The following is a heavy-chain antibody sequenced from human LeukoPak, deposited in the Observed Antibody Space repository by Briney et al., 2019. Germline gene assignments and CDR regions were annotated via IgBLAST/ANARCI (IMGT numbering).Heavy chain of an antibody. CDR3: ASVDCSGGSCRPNSYFDY. CDR2: IIPIFGTA. D-gene: IGHD2-15*01. J-gene: IGHJ4*02. V-gene: IGHV1-69*05. CDR1: GGTFSSYA. Sequence: ASVKVSCKASGGTFSSYAISWVRQAPGQGLEWMGGIIPIFGTANYAQKLQGRVTMTTDTSTSTAYMELRSLRSDDTAVYYCASVDCSGGSCRPNSYFDYWGQGTLVTVSS.